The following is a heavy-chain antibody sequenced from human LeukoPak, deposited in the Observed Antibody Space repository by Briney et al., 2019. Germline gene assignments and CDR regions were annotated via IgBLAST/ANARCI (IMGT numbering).Heavy chain of an antibody. CDR2: IWYDGSNK. V-gene: IGHV3-33*06. Sequence: VLSLRLSCAASGCTFSSYGMLRVRQAPGKGMEWVAVIWYDGSNKYYADSVKGRFTISRDNSKNTLYLQMNRLRAEDTAVYYCAKDLSATYYYGSGSYYTPPDPWGQGTLVTVSS. D-gene: IGHD3-10*01. CDR1: GCTFSSYG. J-gene: IGHJ5*02. CDR3: AKDLSATYYYGSGSYYTPPDP.